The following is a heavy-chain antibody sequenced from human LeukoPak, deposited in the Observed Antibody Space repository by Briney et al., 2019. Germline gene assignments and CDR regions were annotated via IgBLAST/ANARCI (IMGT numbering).Heavy chain of an antibody. J-gene: IGHJ3*02. V-gene: IGHV1-18*01. CDR2: ISTSRGNT. Sequence: ASVRVSCKASGYTFTSFGISWVRQARGQGLAWMGWISTSRGNTIYAQKFQGRVTITRDTSTSTAYMELRSLRSDDTAVYYCARDKQYVFDIWGQGTRVTVSS. CDR1: GYTFTSFG. CDR3: ARDKQYVFDI. D-gene: IGHD6-19*01.